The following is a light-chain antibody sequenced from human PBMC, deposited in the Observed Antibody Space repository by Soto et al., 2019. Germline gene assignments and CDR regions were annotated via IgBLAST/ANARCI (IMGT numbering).Light chain of an antibody. Sequence: QSALTQPRSVSGSPGQSVTISCTGTSSDIGGYNYVSWYQHHPGNPTKLMNYDVTTRPSGVPDRFAGSNSGNAASLAISGRPAEDEAYYYCCSDAGICSLVFGGGTKVTVL. CDR2: DVT. CDR3: CSDAGICSLV. J-gene: IGLJ2*01. CDR1: SSDIGGYNY. V-gene: IGLV2-11*01.